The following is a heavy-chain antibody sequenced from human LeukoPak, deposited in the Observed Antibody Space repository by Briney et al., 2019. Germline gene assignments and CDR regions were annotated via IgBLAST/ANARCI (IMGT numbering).Heavy chain of an antibody. CDR1: GVSISSYY. CDR3: ARDGADYYGSGSYSPF. V-gene: IGHV4-4*07. Sequence: PSETLSLTCTVSGVSISSYYWSWLRQPAGKGLEWVGRIYTSGSTNYNPSLKSRVTMSVDTSKNQFSLKLSSVTAADTAVYYCARDGADYYGSGSYSPFWGQGTLVTVSS. J-gene: IGHJ4*02. CDR2: IYTSGST. D-gene: IGHD3-10*01.